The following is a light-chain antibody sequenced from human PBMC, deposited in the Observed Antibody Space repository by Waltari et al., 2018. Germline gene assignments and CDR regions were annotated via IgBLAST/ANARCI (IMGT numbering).Light chain of an antibody. Sequence: QSALTQPPSASGSPGQSVTISCTGTSSDVGNYKYVSWYQQHPGKAPQRMIYDVSQRPPGVPVRFSGSKSGNTASLTVSGLQAEDEADYYCSSYAGSNNRVFGGGTKLTVL. J-gene: IGLJ3*02. CDR2: DVS. V-gene: IGLV2-8*01. CDR3: SSYAGSNNRV. CDR1: SSDVGNYKY.